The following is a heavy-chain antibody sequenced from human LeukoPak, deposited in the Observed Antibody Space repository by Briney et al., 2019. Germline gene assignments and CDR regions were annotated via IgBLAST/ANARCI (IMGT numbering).Heavy chain of an antibody. J-gene: IGHJ6*03. CDR2: ISAYNGNT. CDR1: GYTFTSYG. Sequence: ASVKVSCKASGYTFTSYGISWVRQAPGQGLECMGWISAYNGNTSYEQKLQGRGTMTTDTSKSPVYMELRSLRSGDTAVYYCAREGVTIFGVVIEYYYYYMDVWGKGTTVTVSS. V-gene: IGHV1-18*01. CDR3: AREGVTIFGVVIEYYYYYMDV. D-gene: IGHD3-3*01.